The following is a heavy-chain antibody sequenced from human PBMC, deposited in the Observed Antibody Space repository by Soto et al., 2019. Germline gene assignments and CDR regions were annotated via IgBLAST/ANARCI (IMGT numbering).Heavy chain of an antibody. CDR3: AGSRDGYNTFDY. Sequence: SETLSLTCTVSGGSISSYYWNWIRQSPGKGLEWIGYIYYSGSINYNPSLKSRVTISMDTSKNQFSLKLSSVTAADMAVFYCAGSRDGYNTFDYWGQGTLVTVSS. D-gene: IGHD5-12*01. CDR2: IYYSGSI. CDR1: GGSISSYY. V-gene: IGHV4-59*01. J-gene: IGHJ4*02.